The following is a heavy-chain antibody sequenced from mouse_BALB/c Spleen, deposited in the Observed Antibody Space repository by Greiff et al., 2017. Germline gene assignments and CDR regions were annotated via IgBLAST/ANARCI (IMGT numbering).Heavy chain of an antibody. V-gene: IGHV5-15*02. CDR2: ISNLAYSI. CDR3: ARDRAYYGNYGGWYFDV. Sequence: EVQLVESGGGLVQPGGSRKLSCAASGFTFSDYGMAWVRQAPGKGPEWVAFISNLAYSIYYADTVTGRFTITRENAKNTLYLEMSSLRSKDTAMYYCARDRAYYGNYGGWYFDVWGAGTTVTVSS. CDR1: GFTFSDYG. D-gene: IGHD2-10*01. J-gene: IGHJ1*01.